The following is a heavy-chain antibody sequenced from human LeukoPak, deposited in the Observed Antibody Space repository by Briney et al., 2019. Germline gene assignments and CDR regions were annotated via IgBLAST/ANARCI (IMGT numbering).Heavy chain of an antibody. J-gene: IGHJ6*02. V-gene: IGHV1-69*04. CDR1: GYTFTSYG. D-gene: IGHD6-6*01. CDR2: IIPILGIA. Sequence: SVKVSCKASGYTFTSYGISWVRQAPGQGLEWMGRIIPILGIANYAQKFQGRVTITADKSTSTAYMELSSLRSEDTAVYYCAREPLYSSSRPYYYYGMDVWGQGTTVTVSS. CDR3: AREPLYSSSRPYYYYGMDV.